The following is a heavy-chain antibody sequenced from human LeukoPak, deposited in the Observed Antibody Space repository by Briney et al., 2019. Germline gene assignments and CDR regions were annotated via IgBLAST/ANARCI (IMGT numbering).Heavy chain of an antibody. J-gene: IGHJ5*02. Sequence: SETLSLTCTVSGGSISSGDYYWSWIRQPPGKGLEWIGYIYYSGSTYYNPSLKSRVTISVDTSKNQFSLKLSSVTAADTAVYYCARDQGDFWSGSVVFDPWGQGTLVTVSS. CDR2: IYYSGST. V-gene: IGHV4-30-4*01. CDR3: ARDQGDFWSGSVVFDP. CDR1: GGSISSGDYY. D-gene: IGHD3-3*01.